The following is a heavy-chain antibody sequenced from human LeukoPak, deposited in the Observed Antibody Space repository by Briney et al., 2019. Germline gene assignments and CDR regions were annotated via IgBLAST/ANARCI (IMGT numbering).Heavy chain of an antibody. CDR2: INSDGSST. J-gene: IGHJ4*02. V-gene: IGHV3-74*01. D-gene: IGHD1-7*01. CDR3: AGGGLTGTTIPYFDY. Sequence: PGGSLRLSCAASGFTFSAYWMHWVRQPPGKGLVWVSRINSDGSSTSYADAVKGRFTISRDNAKNTLYLRMNSLRAEDTAVYYCAGGGLTGTTIPYFDYWGQGTLVTVSS. CDR1: GFTFSAYW.